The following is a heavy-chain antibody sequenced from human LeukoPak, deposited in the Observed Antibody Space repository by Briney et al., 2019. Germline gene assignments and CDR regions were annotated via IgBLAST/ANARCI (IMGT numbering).Heavy chain of an antibody. Sequence: PSETLSLTCSVSGGSINTYYWGWIRQPPGKGLEWIGYIYYSGSTNYNPSLKSRVTISVDTSKNQFSLKLSSVTAADTAVYYCARELYYYDSSGYYQAGFDYWGQGTLVTVSS. CDR1: GGSINTYY. CDR3: ARELYYYDSSGYYQAGFDY. CDR2: IYYSGST. D-gene: IGHD3-22*01. J-gene: IGHJ4*02. V-gene: IGHV4-59*01.